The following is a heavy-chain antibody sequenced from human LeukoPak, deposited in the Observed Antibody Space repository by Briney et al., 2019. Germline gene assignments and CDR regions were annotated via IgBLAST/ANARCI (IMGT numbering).Heavy chain of an antibody. CDR3: ATNRAEL. J-gene: IGHJ2*01. V-gene: IGHV4-4*07. CDR1: GGSISNYY. D-gene: IGHD2-2*01. Sequence: SETLSLTCTVSGGSISNYYWSWIRQPAGKGLEWIGRIYTSGSTNYNPSLRSRVAISIDKSRNQFSLKLNSVTAADTAVYYCATNRAELWGRGTLVTVSS. CDR2: IYTSGST.